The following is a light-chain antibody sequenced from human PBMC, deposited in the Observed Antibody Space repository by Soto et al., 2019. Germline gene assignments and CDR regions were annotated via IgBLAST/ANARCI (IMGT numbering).Light chain of an antibody. CDR2: GNS. J-gene: IGLJ1*01. V-gene: IGLV1-40*01. CDR1: SSNIGAGYD. CDR3: QSYDSSLSGYV. Sequence: VLTQPPSVSGAPGQRVTISCTGSSSNIGAGYDVHWYQQLPGTAPKLLIYGNSNRPSGVPDRFSGSKSGTSASLAITGLQAEDEADYYCQSYDSSLSGYVFGTGTRSPS.